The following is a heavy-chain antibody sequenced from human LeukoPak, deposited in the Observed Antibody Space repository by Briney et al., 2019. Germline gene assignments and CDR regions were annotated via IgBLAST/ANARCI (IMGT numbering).Heavy chain of an antibody. D-gene: IGHD3-9*01. Sequence: PSETLSLTCTVSGGSISSYYWSWIRQPPGKGLEWIGYICYSGRTNYNPSLKSRVTISVDTSKNQFSLKLSSVTAADTAVYYCARTGPHYYYGMDVWGQGTTVTVSS. V-gene: IGHV4-59*01. J-gene: IGHJ6*02. CDR2: ICYSGRT. CDR1: GGSISSYY. CDR3: ARTGPHYYYGMDV.